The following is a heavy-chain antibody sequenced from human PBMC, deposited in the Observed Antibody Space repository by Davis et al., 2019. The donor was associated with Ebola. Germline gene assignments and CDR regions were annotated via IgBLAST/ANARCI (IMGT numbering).Heavy chain of an antibody. D-gene: IGHD1-26*01. Sequence: PGGSLRLSCEAFEFTVSSNYMSWVRQAPGKGLEWVSVIYGGGNTYYTDSVKGRFTISRDNSKNTLHLQINSLRVEDTAIYYCAKDTSNVWFDVWGQGTMVTVSS. CDR1: EFTVSSNY. CDR2: IYGGGNT. J-gene: IGHJ3*01. V-gene: IGHV3-53*01. CDR3: AKDTSNVWFDV.